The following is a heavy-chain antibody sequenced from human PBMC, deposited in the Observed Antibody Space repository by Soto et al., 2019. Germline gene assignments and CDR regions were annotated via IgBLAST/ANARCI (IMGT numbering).Heavy chain of an antibody. CDR1: GGSISSGGYY. CDR2: IYYSGST. Sequence: QVQLQESGPGLVKPSQTLSLTCTVSGGSISSGGYYWSWIRQHPGKGLEWIGYIYYSGSTYYNPALKSGVTIPVDTSKTQFSLKLSSVTAADTAVYYCARDLETYVDPQNWFDPWGQGTLVTVSS. D-gene: IGHD3-9*01. V-gene: IGHV4-31*03. J-gene: IGHJ5*02. CDR3: ARDLETYVDPQNWFDP.